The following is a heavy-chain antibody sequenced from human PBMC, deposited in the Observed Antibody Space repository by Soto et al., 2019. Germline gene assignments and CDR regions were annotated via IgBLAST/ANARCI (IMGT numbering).Heavy chain of an antibody. V-gene: IGHV4-31*03. Sequence: SETLSLTCTVSGGSISSGGYYWSWIRQHPGKGLEWIGYIYYSGSTYYNPSLKSRVTISVDTSKNQFSLKLSSVTAADTAVYYCASAMSRRGYSGYDSTDAPLSWGQGTLVTVSS. J-gene: IGHJ5*02. CDR1: GGSISSGGYY. D-gene: IGHD5-12*01. CDR2: IYYSGST. CDR3: ASAMSRRGYSGYDSTDAPLS.